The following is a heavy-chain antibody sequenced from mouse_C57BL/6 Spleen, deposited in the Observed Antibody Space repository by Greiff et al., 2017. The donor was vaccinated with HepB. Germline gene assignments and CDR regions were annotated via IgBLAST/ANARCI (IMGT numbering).Heavy chain of an antibody. Sequence: EVQLMESGGGLVKPGGSLKLSCAASGFTFSDYGMHWVRQAPEKGLEWVAYISSGSSTIYYADTVKGRFTISRDNAKNTLFLQMTSLRSEDTAMYYCAIYYYGSSSYAMDYWGQGTSVTVSS. J-gene: IGHJ4*01. CDR3: AIYYYGSSSYAMDY. V-gene: IGHV5-17*01. D-gene: IGHD1-1*01. CDR1: GFTFSDYG. CDR2: ISSGSSTI.